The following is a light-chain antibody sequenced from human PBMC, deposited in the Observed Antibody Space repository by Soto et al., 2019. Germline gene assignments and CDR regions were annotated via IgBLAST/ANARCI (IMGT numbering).Light chain of an antibody. CDR1: QSVSSSY. CDR3: QQYGSSWT. CDR2: GAS. Sequence: EIGLPQSPGTLSLSPGERATLSCRASQSVSSSYLAWYQQKPGQAPRLLLYGASSRATGIPARVSGSGSGTDFTITISRLEPEDFAVYYCQQYGSSWTFGQGTKVYIK. V-gene: IGKV3-20*01. J-gene: IGKJ1*01.